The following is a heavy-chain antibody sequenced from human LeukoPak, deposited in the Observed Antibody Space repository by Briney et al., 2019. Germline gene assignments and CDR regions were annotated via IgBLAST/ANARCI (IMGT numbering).Heavy chain of an antibody. CDR2: IRNKANYYTP. J-gene: IGHJ4*02. V-gene: IGHV3-72*01. D-gene: IGHD6-19*01. CDR3: TSLRVGGTPYFDN. Sequence: GGSLRLSCAASGFTFSNAWMSWVRQAPGKGLEWVGRIRNKANYYTPDYAASVRGRFTISGDDSKSSVSLQMNSLRTEDTALYYCTSLRVGGTPYFDNWGQGALVTVSS. CDR1: GFTFSNAW.